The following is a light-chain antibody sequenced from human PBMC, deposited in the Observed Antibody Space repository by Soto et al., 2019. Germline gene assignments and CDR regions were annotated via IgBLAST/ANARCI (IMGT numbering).Light chain of an antibody. V-gene: IGLV2-14*01. CDR1: SSDVGGHNY. CDR3: SSSTSSITMV. CDR2: EVN. Sequence: QSALTQPASVSGSPGQSITISCTGTSSDVGGHNYVSWYQQHPGKVPKLLIYEVNLRPSGISNRFSGSKSVNTASLTISWLQAEDDVYYYCSSSTSSITMVFGGGTKLNVL. J-gene: IGLJ2*01.